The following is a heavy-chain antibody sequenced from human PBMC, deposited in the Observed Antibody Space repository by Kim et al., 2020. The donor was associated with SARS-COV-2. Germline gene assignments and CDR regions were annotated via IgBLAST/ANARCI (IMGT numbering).Heavy chain of an antibody. CDR2: INHSGST. Sequence: SETLSLTCAVYGGSFSGYYWSWIRQPPGKGLEWIGEINHSGSTKYNPSLKSRVTISVDTSKNQFSLKLSSVTAADTAVYYCARIDSSGWYVRTGYAFDIWGQGTMVTVSS. J-gene: IGHJ3*02. D-gene: IGHD6-19*01. CDR3: ARIDSSGWYVRTGYAFDI. CDR1: GGSFSGYY. V-gene: IGHV4-34*01.